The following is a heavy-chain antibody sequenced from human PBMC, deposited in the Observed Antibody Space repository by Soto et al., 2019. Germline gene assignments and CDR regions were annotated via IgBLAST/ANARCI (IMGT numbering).Heavy chain of an antibody. D-gene: IGHD6-13*01. J-gene: IGHJ4*02. CDR3: VKDKGAAAGFDY. Sequence: QVHLVESGGGVVQPGRSLRLSCAASGFTFSNNGMHWVRQAPGKGLEWMGVISYEGSEKYYAGSVKGRFTISRDNSKNTLYLQMDALEAEETAIYYLVKDKGAAAGFDYWGQGILVTVSS. CDR2: ISYEGSEK. V-gene: IGHV3-30*18. CDR1: GFTFSNNG.